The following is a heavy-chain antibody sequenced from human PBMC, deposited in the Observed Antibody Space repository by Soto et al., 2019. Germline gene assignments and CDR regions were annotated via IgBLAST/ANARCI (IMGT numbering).Heavy chain of an antibody. CDR2: IYAAGTT. V-gene: IGHV4-4*07. Sequence: SETLSLTCTVSGASISGFYWSWIRKSAGKGLEWIGRIYAAGTTDYNPSLKSRVMMSVDTSKKQFSLKLRSVTAADTAVYYCVRDGTKTLRDWFDPWGQGISVTVS. CDR3: VRDGTKTLRDWFDP. J-gene: IGHJ5*02. D-gene: IGHD1-1*01. CDR1: GASISGFY.